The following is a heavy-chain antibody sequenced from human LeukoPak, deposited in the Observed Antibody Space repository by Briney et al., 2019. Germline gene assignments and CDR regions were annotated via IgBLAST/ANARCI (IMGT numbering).Heavy chain of an antibody. Sequence: SETLSLTCAVYGGSFSGYYWSWIRQPPGKGLEWIGEINHSGSTNYNPSLKSRVTISVDTSKNQFSLKLSSVTAADTAVYYCASGGFGVVIISNYWGQGTLVTVSS. D-gene: IGHD3-3*01. CDR1: GGSFSGYY. CDR2: INHSGST. J-gene: IGHJ4*02. V-gene: IGHV4-34*01. CDR3: ASGGFGVVIISNY.